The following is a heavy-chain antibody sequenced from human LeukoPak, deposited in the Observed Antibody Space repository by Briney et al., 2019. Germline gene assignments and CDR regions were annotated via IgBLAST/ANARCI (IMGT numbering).Heavy chain of an antibody. CDR1: GFTFSSYA. CDR3: AKVLNCGGDCYYMDV. V-gene: IGHV3-23*01. D-gene: IGHD2-21*01. Sequence: QPGGSLRLSCAASGFTFSSYAMNWVRQAPGKGLEWVSTISGSGGSTYYADSVKGRFTISRDNSKNTLYLQMNSLRAEDTAVYFCAKVLNCGGDCYYMDVWGKGTTVTVSS. J-gene: IGHJ6*03. CDR2: ISGSGGST.